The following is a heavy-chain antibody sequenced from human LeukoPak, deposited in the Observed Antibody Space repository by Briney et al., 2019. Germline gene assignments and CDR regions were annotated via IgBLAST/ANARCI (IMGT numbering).Heavy chain of an antibody. V-gene: IGHV4-4*07. CDR1: GGSISSYY. D-gene: IGHD6-19*01. J-gene: IGHJ4*02. CDR3: ARTPDSVAASYYFDY. Sequence: SETLSLTCTVSGGSISSYYWSWIRQPAGKGLEWIGRIYTSGSTNYNPSLKSRVTMSVDTSKNQFSLKLSSVTAADTAVYYCARTPDSVAASYYFDYWGQGTLVTVSS. CDR2: IYTSGST.